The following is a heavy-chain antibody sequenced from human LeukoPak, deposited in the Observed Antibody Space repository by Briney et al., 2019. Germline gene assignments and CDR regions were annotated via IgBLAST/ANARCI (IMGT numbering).Heavy chain of an antibody. V-gene: IGHV1-2*02. Sequence: ASVKVSCKASGYTFTGYYMHWVRQAPGQGLEWMGWINPNSGGTNYAQKFQGRVTMTRDTSISTAYMELSRLRSDDTAVYYCARHYYDSTSYYYWGQGTLVTVSS. CDR2: INPNSGGT. J-gene: IGHJ4*02. CDR3: ARHYYDSTSYYY. D-gene: IGHD3-22*01. CDR1: GYTFTGYY.